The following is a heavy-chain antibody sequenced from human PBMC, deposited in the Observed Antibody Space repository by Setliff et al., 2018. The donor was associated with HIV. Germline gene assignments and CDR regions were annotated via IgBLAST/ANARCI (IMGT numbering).Heavy chain of an antibody. D-gene: IGHD3-10*01. CDR3: VRRRTGPGGVFDY. Sequence: SETLSLTCSVSGDSISNTYYYWGWIRQPPGKGLEWIGHIHFGGGTYYDPSLKSRLTISKDTSTNQFSLNLTSVTATDTAVYYCVRRRTGPGGVFDYWGQGTLVTVSS. V-gene: IGHV4-39*01. CDR2: IHFGGGT. J-gene: IGHJ4*02. CDR1: GDSISNTYYY.